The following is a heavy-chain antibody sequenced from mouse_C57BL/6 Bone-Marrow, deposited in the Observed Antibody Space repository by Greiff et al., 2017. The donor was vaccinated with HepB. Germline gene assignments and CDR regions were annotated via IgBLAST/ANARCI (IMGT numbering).Heavy chain of an antibody. CDR3: AREGGLRRGYAMDY. CDR2: IDPSDSYT. V-gene: IGHV1-59*01. J-gene: IGHJ4*01. Sequence: VQLQQPGAELVRPGTSVKLSCKASGYTFTSYWMHWVKQRPGQGLEWIGVIDPSDSYTNYNQKFKGKATLTVDKSSSTAYMQLSSLTSEDSAVYYCAREGGLRRGYAMDYWGQGTSVTVSS. D-gene: IGHD2-4*01. CDR1: GYTFTSYW.